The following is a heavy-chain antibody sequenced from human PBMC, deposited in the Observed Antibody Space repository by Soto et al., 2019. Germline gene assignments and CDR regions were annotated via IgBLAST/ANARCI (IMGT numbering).Heavy chain of an antibody. CDR1: GGSFSGYY. J-gene: IGHJ5*02. V-gene: IGHV4-34*01. CDR2: INHSGST. Sequence: SETLSLTCAVYGGSFSGYYWSWIRQPPGKGLEWIGEINHSGSTNYNPSLKSRVTTSLDTSKNQFSLKLSSVTAADTAVYYCARGSVRDGKLNWFDPWGQGTLVTVSS. CDR3: ARGSVRDGKLNWFDP.